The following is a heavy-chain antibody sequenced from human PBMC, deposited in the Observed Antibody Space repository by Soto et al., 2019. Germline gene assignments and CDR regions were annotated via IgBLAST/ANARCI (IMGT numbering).Heavy chain of an antibody. CDR3: AKDGSAEGYCSGGSCYGAFDI. J-gene: IGHJ3*02. D-gene: IGHD2-15*01. Sequence: PGGSLRLSCAASGFTFSSYAMSWVRQAPGKGLEWVSAISGSGGSTYYADSVKGRFTISRDNSKNTLYLQMNSLRAEDTAVYYCAKDGSAEGYCSGGSCYGAFDIWGQGTMVTVSS. CDR1: GFTFSSYA. V-gene: IGHV3-23*01. CDR2: ISGSGGST.